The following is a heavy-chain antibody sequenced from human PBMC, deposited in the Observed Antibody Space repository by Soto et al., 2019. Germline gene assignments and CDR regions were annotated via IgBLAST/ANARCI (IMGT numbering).Heavy chain of an antibody. Sequence: PGGSLRLSCAASGFTFSSYWMHWVRQAPGKGLVWVSRINSDGSSTSYADSVKGRFTISRDNAKNTLYLQMNSLRAEDTAVYYCAIDACGGDCYYFDYWGQGTLVTVSS. CDR1: GFTFSSYW. D-gene: IGHD2-21*02. CDR2: INSDGSST. V-gene: IGHV3-74*01. J-gene: IGHJ4*02. CDR3: AIDACGGDCYYFDY.